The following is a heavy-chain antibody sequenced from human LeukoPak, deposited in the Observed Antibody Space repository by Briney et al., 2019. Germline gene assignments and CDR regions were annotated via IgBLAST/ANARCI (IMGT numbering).Heavy chain of an antibody. CDR3: ATIVSKGAAPIDY. CDR2: IIPIFGTA. D-gene: IGHD2/OR15-2a*01. CDR1: GGTFSSYA. V-gene: IGHV1-69*13. J-gene: IGHJ4*02. Sequence: SVKVSCKASGGTFSSYAISWVRQAPGQGLEWMGGIIPIFGTANYAQKFQGRVTITADESTSTAYMELSSLRSEDTAVYYCATIVSKGAAPIDYWGQGTLVTVSS.